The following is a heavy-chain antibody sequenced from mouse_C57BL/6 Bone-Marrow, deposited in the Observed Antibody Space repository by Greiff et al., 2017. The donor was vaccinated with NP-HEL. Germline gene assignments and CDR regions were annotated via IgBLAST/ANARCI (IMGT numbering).Heavy chain of an antibody. CDR3: AGVLFDY. V-gene: IGHV3-6*01. J-gene: IGHJ2*01. CDR2: ISYDGSN. CDR1: GYSITSGYY. Sequence: DVQLQESGPGLVKPSQSLSLTCSVTGYSITSGYYWNWIRQFPGNKLEWMGYISYDGSNNYNPSLKNRISITRDTSKNQFFLKLNSVTTEDTATYYCAGVLFDYWGQGTTLTVSS.